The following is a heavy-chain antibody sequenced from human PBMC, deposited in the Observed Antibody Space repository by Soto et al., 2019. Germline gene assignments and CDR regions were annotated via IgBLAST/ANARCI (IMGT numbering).Heavy chain of an antibody. J-gene: IGHJ5*02. CDR2: IYYSGST. V-gene: IGHV4-31*03. D-gene: IGHD6-13*01. CDR3: AREGIAAPGDDGNWFDP. Sequence: SETLSLTCTVSGGSISSGGYYWSWIRQHPGKGLEWIGYIYYSGSTYYNPSLKSRVTISVDTSKNQFSLKLSSVTAADTAVYYCAREGIAAPGDDGNWFDPWGQGTLVTVSS. CDR1: GGSISSGGYY.